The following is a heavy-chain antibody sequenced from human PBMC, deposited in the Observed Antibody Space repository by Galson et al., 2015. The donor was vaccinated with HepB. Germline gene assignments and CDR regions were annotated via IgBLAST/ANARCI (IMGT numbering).Heavy chain of an antibody. V-gene: IGHV1-2*06. Sequence: SVKVSCKASGYTFTGYYMHWVRQAPGQGLEWMGRINPNSGGTNYAQKFQGRVTMTRDTSISTAYMELSRLRSDDTAVYYCASLPIAAPRRGPMNDYWGQGTLVTVSS. CDR3: ASLPIAAPRRGPMNDY. J-gene: IGHJ4*02. CDR2: INPNSGGT. D-gene: IGHD6-13*01. CDR1: GYTFTGYY.